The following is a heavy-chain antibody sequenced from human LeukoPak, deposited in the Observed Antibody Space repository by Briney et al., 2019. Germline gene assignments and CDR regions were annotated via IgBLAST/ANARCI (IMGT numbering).Heavy chain of an antibody. CDR2: IYTSGST. CDR1: GGSFSGYY. V-gene: IGHV4-4*07. CDR3: AREGVAVAGVSGSYWDY. D-gene: IGHD6-19*01. J-gene: IGHJ4*02. Sequence: PSETLSLTCTVYGGSFSGYYWSWIRQPAGKGLEWIGRIYTSGSTNYNPSLKSRVTMSVDTSKNQFSLKLSSVTAADTAVYYCAREGVAVAGVSGSYWDYWGQGTLVTVSS.